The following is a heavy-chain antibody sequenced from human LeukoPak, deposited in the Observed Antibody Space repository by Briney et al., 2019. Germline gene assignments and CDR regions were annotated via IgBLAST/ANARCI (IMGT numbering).Heavy chain of an antibody. CDR3: GRDLPCSYSDSCYYGKDV. CDR1: GLTVSNNY. J-gene: IGHJ6*02. CDR2: IYSGGYT. V-gene: IGHV3-66*01. D-gene: IGHD2-15*01. Sequence: GGSLRLSCAASGLTVSNNYMSWVRQAPGKGLEWVSVIYSGGYTFYADSVKGRFTISRDNSKNTVYLQMDSLRAEDTAVYYCGRDLPCSYSDSCYYGKDVWGQGTTVTVSS.